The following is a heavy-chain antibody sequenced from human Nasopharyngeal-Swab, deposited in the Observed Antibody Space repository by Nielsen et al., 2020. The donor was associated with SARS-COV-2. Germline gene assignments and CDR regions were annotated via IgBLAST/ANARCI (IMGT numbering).Heavy chain of an antibody. CDR3: AKDPIAPTTVTTAHYGMDV. Sequence: GESLKISCAASGFTFSSYGMHWVRQAPGKGLEWVSAISGSGGSTYYADSVKGRFTISRDNSKNTLYLQMNSLRAEDTAVYYCAKDPIAPTTVTTAHYGMDVWGQGTTVTVSS. J-gene: IGHJ6*02. CDR2: ISGSGGST. D-gene: IGHD4-17*01. V-gene: IGHV3-23*01. CDR1: GFTFSSYG.